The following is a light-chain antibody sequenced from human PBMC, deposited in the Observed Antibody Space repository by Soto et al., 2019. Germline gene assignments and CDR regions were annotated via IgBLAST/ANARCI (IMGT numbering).Light chain of an antibody. CDR2: AAS. CDR3: QQSYTTLVT. CDR1: QSISSY. J-gene: IGKJ4*01. V-gene: IGKV1-39*01. Sequence: DIPMTQSPSSLSASVGDRVTISCRASQSISSYLNWYQQKPGKAPKLLICAASNLQGGVPSRFSGSGSGTDFTLTISSLQPDDFATYYCQQSYTTLVTFGGGTKVEIK.